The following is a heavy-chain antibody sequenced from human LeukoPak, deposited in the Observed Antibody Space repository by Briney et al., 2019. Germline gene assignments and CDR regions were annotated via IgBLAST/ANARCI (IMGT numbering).Heavy chain of an antibody. J-gene: IGHJ4*02. V-gene: IGHV1-2*02. Sequence: GASVKVSCEASGYTFTGYYMHWVRQAPGQGLGWMGWINPNSGGTNYAQKFQGRVTMTRDTSISTAYMELSRLRSDDTAVYYCARVRRYYDSSAFGYWGQGTLVTVSS. D-gene: IGHD3-22*01. CDR3: ARVRRYYDSSAFGY. CDR1: GYTFTGYY. CDR2: INPNSGGT.